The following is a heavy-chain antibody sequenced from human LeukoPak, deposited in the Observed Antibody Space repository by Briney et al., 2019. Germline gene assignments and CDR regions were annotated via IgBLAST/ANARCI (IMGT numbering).Heavy chain of an antibody. D-gene: IGHD3-3*01. V-gene: IGHV3-49*03. J-gene: IGHJ6*04. CDR2: IRREGYGGTT. Sequence: PGGSLRLSCTASGYNFGDYSLSWFRQAPGVGLEWVAFIRREGYGGTTEYDDSEKGRFTFSRDDSKSTAYLQMNSLKTEDTGLYYCTRDHDFWRGPLDVWGKGATVTVSS. CDR3: TRDHDFWRGPLDV. CDR1: GYNFGDYS.